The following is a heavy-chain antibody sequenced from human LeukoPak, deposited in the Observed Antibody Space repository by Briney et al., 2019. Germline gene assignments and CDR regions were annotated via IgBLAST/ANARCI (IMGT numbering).Heavy chain of an antibody. D-gene: IGHD3-22*01. Sequence: ASVKVSPKASGYTFTSYGISWVRQAPGQGLEWMGWISAYNGNTNYAQKLQGRVTMTTDTSTSTAYMELRSLRSDDTAVYYCARGATYYYDSSGYYYPRAYFDFWVRGTLVTVSS. CDR3: ARGATYYYDSSGYYYPRAYFDF. J-gene: IGHJ4*02. CDR1: GYTFTSYG. CDR2: ISAYNGNT. V-gene: IGHV1-18*01.